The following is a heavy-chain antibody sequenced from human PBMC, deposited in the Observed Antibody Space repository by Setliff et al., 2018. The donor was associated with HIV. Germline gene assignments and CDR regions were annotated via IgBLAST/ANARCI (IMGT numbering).Heavy chain of an antibody. Sequence: GGSLRLSCAASGFTFSFYWMHWVRHAPGKGLVWVSRINSDGSSTSYADSVKGRFTISRDNAKNTLYLQMNSLRAEDTAVNYCARDRDYYCMDVWGKGTTVTVSS. CDR1: GFTFSFYW. J-gene: IGHJ6*03. V-gene: IGHV3-74*01. CDR2: INSDGSST. CDR3: ARDRDYYCMDV. D-gene: IGHD3-10*01.